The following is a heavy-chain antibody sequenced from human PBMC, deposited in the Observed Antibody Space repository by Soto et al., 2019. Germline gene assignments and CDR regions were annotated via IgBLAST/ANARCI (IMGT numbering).Heavy chain of an antibody. CDR2: IIPITGTA. V-gene: IGHV1-69*01. J-gene: IGHJ6*02. Sequence: QVQLVQSGAEVKKPGSSVKVSCKASGGTFSSYAISWVRQAPGQGLEWMGGIIPITGTANYAQKFQGRVTITADESTSTAYMELSSLRSEDTAVYYCASSQGSSTSLEIYYYYYYGMDVWGQGTTVTVCS. CDR3: ASSQGSSTSLEIYYYYYYGMDV. CDR1: GGTFSSYA. D-gene: IGHD2-2*01.